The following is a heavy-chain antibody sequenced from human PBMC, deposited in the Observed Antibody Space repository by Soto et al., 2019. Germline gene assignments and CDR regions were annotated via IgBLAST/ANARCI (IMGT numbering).Heavy chain of an antibody. CDR1: CDALRRSY. J-gene: IGHJ6*03. V-gene: IGHV4-59*01. CDR2: TDDTGST. D-gene: IGHD3-3*01. CDR3: ARGVLEWLLRDSYYYYMDV. Sequence: PSETLTLTCTASCDALRRSYGTRIRQAPGRGLEWIGYTDDTGSTNYNPSLKSRVTISVDMSKNQYSLKLSSVTAADTAVYYCARGVLEWLLRDSYYYYMDVWGKGTTVT.